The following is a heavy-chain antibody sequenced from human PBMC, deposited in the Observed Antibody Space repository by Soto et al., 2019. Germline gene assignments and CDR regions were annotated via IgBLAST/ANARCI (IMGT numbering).Heavy chain of an antibody. CDR1: GGSVSSGSYY. J-gene: IGHJ4*02. CDR2: IYYSGST. CDR3: ARAADYDFWSGQYFDY. D-gene: IGHD3-3*01. Sequence: PSETLSLTCTVPGGSVSSGSYYWSWIRQPPGKGLEWIGYIYYSGSTNYNPSLKSRVTISVDTSKNQFSLKLSSVTAADTAVYYCARAADYDFWSGQYFDYWGQGTLVTVSS. V-gene: IGHV4-61*01.